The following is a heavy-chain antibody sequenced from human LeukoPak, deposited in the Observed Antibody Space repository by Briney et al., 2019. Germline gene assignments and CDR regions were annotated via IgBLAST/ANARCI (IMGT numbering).Heavy chain of an antibody. V-gene: IGHV3-30-3*01. Sequence: TGRSLRLSCAASGFTFSSYAMHWVRQAPGKGLEWVAVISYDGSNKYYADSVKGRFTISRDNAKNSLYLQMNSLRAEDTAVYYCAREGEATAPFDYWGQGTLVTVSS. J-gene: IGHJ4*02. CDR1: GFTFSSYA. CDR3: AREGEATAPFDY. CDR2: ISYDGSNK. D-gene: IGHD3-16*01.